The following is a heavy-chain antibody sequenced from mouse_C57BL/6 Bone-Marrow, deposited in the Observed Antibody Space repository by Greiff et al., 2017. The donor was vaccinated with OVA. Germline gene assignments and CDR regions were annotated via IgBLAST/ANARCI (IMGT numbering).Heavy chain of an antibody. CDR1: GYTFTDYY. J-gene: IGHJ3*01. CDR2: IYPGSGNT. D-gene: IGHD4-1*01. V-gene: IGHV1-76*01. CDR3: ARVNWEGWFAY. Sequence: QVQLQQSGAELVRPGASVKLSCKASGYTFTDYYINWVKQRPGQGLEWIARIYPGSGNTYYNEKFKGKATLTAEKSSSTAYMQLSSLTSEDSAVYFCARVNWEGWFAYWGQGTLVTVSA.